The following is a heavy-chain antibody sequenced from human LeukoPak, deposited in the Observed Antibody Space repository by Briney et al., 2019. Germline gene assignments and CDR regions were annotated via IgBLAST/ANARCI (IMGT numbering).Heavy chain of an antibody. CDR1: GFTFSSYW. CDR2: IKPDGSEK. Sequence: GGSLRLSCAASGFTFSSYWMSWVRQAPGKGLEWVANIKPDGSEKYYVDSVKGRFTISRDNAKNSLYLQVNSLRAEDLAVYYCARVSTHSGTMFYFDYWGQGTLVTVSS. D-gene: IGHD3-10*01. CDR3: ARVSTHSGTMFYFDY. J-gene: IGHJ4*02. V-gene: IGHV3-7*01.